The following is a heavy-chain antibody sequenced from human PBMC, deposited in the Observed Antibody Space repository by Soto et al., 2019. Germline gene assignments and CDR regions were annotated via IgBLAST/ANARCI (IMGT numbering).Heavy chain of an antibody. V-gene: IGHV3-30*18. CDR1: GFTFSIHG. J-gene: IGHJ5*02. CDR2: ISNDGNKK. Sequence: PGGSLRLSCAASGFTFSIHGMHWVRQTPGKGLEWVAVISNDGNKKYYVESVEGRFSISSDNSKSIVYLQMNNARIEDTAKYYCAKDKVPYYDFWSGQRWFDPWGQGTQVTVSS. D-gene: IGHD3-3*01. CDR3: AKDKVPYYDFWSGQRWFDP.